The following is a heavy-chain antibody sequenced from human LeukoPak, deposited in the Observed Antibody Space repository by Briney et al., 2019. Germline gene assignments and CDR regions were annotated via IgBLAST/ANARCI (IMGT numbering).Heavy chain of an antibody. J-gene: IGHJ5*02. CDR3: ASVKVVAAARTPNWFDP. Sequence: PSETLSLTCTVSGGSISSYYWSWIRQPPGKGLEWIGYIYYSGSTNYNPSLKSRVTISVDTSKNQFSLKLSSVTAADTAVYYCASVKVVAAARTPNWFDPWGQGTLVTVSS. V-gene: IGHV4-59*01. CDR1: GGSISSYY. D-gene: IGHD6-13*01. CDR2: IYYSGST.